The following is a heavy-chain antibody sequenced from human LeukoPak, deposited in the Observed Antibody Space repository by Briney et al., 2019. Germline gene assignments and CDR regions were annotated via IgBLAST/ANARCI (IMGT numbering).Heavy chain of an antibody. CDR3: ARSPLGVVTAPQPYYFDY. CDR2: IIPILGIA. Sequence: ASVKVSCKASGGTFSSYTISWVRQAPGQGLEWMGRIIPILGIANHAQKFQGRVTITADKSTSTAYMELSSLRSEDTAVYYCARSPLGVVTAPQPYYFDYWGQGTLVTVSS. V-gene: IGHV1-69*02. J-gene: IGHJ4*02. D-gene: IGHD2-21*02. CDR1: GGTFSSYT.